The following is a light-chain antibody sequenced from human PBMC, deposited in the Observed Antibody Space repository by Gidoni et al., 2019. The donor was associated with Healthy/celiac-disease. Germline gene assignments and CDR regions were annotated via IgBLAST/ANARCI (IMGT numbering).Light chain of an antibody. Sequence: EERATLSCRASERVSSSYLAWYQQKPGQAPRLLIYGASSRATGIPDRFSGSGSGTDFTLTISRLEPEDFAVYYCQQYGSSPGTFGQGTKVEIK. CDR3: QQYGSSPGT. CDR1: ERVSSSY. V-gene: IGKV3-20*01. J-gene: IGKJ1*01. CDR2: GAS.